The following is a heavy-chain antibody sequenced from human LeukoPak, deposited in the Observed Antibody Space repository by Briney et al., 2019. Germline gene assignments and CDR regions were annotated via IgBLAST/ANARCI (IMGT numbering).Heavy chain of an antibody. Sequence: GGSLRHSCAASGFTFGTYEMNWVRQAPGKGLEWVSYISISGSTIYYADSVKGRFTISRDNAKNSLYLQMNSLRAEDTAVYYCAREVIVGANNWFDPWGQGTLVTVSS. CDR2: ISISGSTI. V-gene: IGHV3-48*03. D-gene: IGHD1-26*01. J-gene: IGHJ5*02. CDR1: GFTFGTYE. CDR3: AREVIVGANNWFDP.